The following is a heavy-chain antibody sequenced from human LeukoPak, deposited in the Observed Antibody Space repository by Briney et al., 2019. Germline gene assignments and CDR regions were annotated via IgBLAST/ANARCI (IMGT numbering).Heavy chain of an antibody. CDR2: ISSSGSTI. V-gene: IGHV3-48*03. Sequence: GGSLRLSCAASGFTFSSYEMNWVRQAPGKGLEWVSYISSSGSTIYYADSVKGRFTISRDNAKNPLYLQMNSLRAEDTAVYYCARDRSGYSFTFDIWGQGTMVTVSS. CDR1: GFTFSSYE. D-gene: IGHD5-18*01. J-gene: IGHJ3*02. CDR3: ARDRSGYSFTFDI.